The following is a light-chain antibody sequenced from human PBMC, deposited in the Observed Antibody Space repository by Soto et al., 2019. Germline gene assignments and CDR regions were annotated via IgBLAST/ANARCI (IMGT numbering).Light chain of an antibody. Sequence: QSVLTQPPSVSDAPRQRVTISCYGSSSNIGNNAVNWYQQLPGKAPKLLIYYDDLLPSGVSDRFSGSKSGTSASLAISGLQSEDEADYYCAAWDDSLNGVVFGGGTKLTVL. V-gene: IGLV1-36*01. CDR3: AAWDDSLNGVV. J-gene: IGLJ2*01. CDR2: YDD. CDR1: SSNIGNNA.